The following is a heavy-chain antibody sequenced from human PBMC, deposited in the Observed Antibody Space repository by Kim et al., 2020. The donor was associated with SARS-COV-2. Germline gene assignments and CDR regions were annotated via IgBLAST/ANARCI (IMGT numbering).Heavy chain of an antibody. CDR1: GGSISSYY. D-gene: IGHD6-13*01. Sequence: SETLSLTCTVSGGSISSYYWSWIRQPPGKGLEWIGYIYYSGSTNYNPSLKSRVTISVDTSKNQFSLKLSSVTAADTAVYYCARIAAAGPYYYYGMDVWGQGTTVTVSS. V-gene: IGHV4-59*08. CDR3: ARIAAAGPYYYYGMDV. CDR2: IYYSGST. J-gene: IGHJ6*02.